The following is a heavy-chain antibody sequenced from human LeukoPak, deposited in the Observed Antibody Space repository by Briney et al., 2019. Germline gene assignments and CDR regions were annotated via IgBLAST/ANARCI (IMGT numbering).Heavy chain of an antibody. CDR2: ISAYNGNT. J-gene: IGHJ4*02. V-gene: IGHV1-18*01. CDR1: GYTFTSYG. D-gene: IGHD3-22*01. Sequence: ASVKVSCKASGYTFTSYGINWVRQAPGQGLEWMGWISAYNGNTNYAQKLQGRVTMTTDTSASTAYMELRSLRSDDTAVYYCARDVPPSSGYYSGIDYWGQGTLVTVSS. CDR3: ARDVPPSSGYYSGIDY.